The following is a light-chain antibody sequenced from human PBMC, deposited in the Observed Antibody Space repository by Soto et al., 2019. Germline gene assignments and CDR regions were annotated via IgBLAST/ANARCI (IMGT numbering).Light chain of an antibody. CDR3: GTWDRSLTYYL. V-gene: IGLV1-51*01. CDR1: TFDIGKNY. Sequence: QSVLTQPPSASAAPGQKVIIACSGSTFDIGKNYVSWYQHLPGTAPKLIIYDTVKRIAGVPDRFSASKSGTSATLAISGLQTGDEANYFCGTWDRSLTYYLFGTGTKVTVL. CDR2: DTV. J-gene: IGLJ1*01.